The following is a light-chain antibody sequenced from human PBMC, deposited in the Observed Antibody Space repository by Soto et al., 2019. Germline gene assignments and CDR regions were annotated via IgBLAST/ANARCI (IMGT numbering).Light chain of an antibody. CDR1: RSNIGRNF. J-gene: IGLJ3*02. V-gene: IGLV1-47*01. CDR2: RNN. CDR3: AAWDDTLDAQV. Sequence: QSVLTQPPSASGTPGQRVTISCSESRSNIGRNFAYWYQHVPGTAPRLLIQRNNERPSGVPDRFSGSKSGTSVSLAISGLRSDDEATYYCAAWDDTLDAQVFGGGTKLTVL.